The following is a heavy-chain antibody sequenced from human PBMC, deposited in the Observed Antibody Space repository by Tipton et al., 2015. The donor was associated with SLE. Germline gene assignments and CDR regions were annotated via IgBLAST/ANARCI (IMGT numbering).Heavy chain of an antibody. D-gene: IGHD6-13*01. V-gene: IGHV4-59*01. CDR3: ARRAAAGTFWYFDL. CDR2: IYYSGST. J-gene: IGHJ2*01. CDR1: GGSFSSYY. Sequence: TLSLTCAVYGGSFSSYYWSWIRQPPGKGLEWIGYIYYSGSTNYNPSLKSRVTISVDTSKNQFSLKLSSVTAADTAMYYCARRAAAGTFWYFDLWGRGTLVTVSS.